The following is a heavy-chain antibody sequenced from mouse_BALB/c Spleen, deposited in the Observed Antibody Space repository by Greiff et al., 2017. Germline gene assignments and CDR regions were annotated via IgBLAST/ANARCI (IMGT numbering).Heavy chain of an antibody. V-gene: IGHV1-77*01. CDR2: IYPGSGNT. J-gene: IGHJ2*01. D-gene: IGHD1-1*02. Sequence: QVQLKQSGAELARPGASVKLSCKASGYTFTDYYINWVKQRTGQGLEWIGEIYPGSGNTYYNEKFKGKATLTADKSSSTAYMQLSSLTSEDSAVYFCARRGGSTHFDYWGQGTTLTVSS. CDR3: ARRGGSTHFDY. CDR1: GYTFTDYY.